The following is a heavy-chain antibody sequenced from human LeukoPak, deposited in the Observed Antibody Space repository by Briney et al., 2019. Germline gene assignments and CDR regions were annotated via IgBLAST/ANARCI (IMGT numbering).Heavy chain of an antibody. CDR3: ASPGYSSSWYPDY. J-gene: IGHJ4*02. CDR2: IYYSGST. Sequence: SETLSLTCTVSGGSISSSSYYWGWIRQPPGKGLEWIGSIYYSGSTYYDPSLKSRVTISIDTSKNQFSLKLSSVTAADTAVYYCASPGYSSSWYPDYWGQGTLVTVSS. D-gene: IGHD6-13*01. V-gene: IGHV4-39*01. CDR1: GGSISSSSYY.